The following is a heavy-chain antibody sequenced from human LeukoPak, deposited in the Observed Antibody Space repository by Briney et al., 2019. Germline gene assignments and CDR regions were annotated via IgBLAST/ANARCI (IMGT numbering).Heavy chain of an antibody. CDR3: AKDLSSGSLELFDY. D-gene: IGHD1-26*01. CDR2: ISGSGGST. J-gene: IGHJ4*02. Sequence: GGSLRLSCAASGFTFSSYAMSWVRQAPGKGLEWVSAISGSGGSTYYADSVKGRFTISRDNSKNTLYLQMNSLRAEDTAVYYYAKDLSSGSLELFDYWGQGTLVTVSS. V-gene: IGHV3-23*01. CDR1: GFTFSSYA.